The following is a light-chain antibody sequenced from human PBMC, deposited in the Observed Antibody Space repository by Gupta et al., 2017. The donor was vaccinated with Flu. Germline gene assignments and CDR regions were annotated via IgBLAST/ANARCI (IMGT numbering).Light chain of an antibody. Sequence: GQTARITGGGNNIGSKSVHWYQQKPDQAPVLCGEEDIDRPSGIPERFSGSNSGNTATLTIXRXEAGDEXDYYCQAEDRGSEHVVFGGGTKLTVL. CDR3: QAEDRGSEHVV. CDR1: NIGSKS. J-gene: IGLJ3*02. V-gene: IGLV3-21*02. CDR2: EDI.